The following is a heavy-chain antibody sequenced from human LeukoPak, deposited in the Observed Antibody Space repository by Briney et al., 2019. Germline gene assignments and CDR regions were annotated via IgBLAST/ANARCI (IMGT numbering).Heavy chain of an antibody. D-gene: IGHD6-13*01. CDR2: IRSDGSNK. CDR1: GFTFSSSG. CDR3: AKDIPSSSWYLGY. V-gene: IGHV3-30*02. J-gene: IGHJ4*02. Sequence: GGSLRLSCVASGFTFSSSGMHWVRQAPGKGLEWVALIRSDGSNKYYADSVKGRFTVSRDNSKDTLYLQMNSLRPDDTAVYYCAKDIPSSSWYLGYWGQGTLVTVSS.